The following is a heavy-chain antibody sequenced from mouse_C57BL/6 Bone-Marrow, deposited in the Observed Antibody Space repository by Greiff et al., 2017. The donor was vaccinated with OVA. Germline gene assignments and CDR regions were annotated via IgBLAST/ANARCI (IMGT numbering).Heavy chain of an antibody. CDR1: GYTFTSYW. CDR3: ARERDYYYGSSPFED. D-gene: IGHD1-1*01. Sequence: QVQLQQPGTELVKPGASVKLSCKASGYTFTSYWMHWVKQRPGQGLEWIGNINPSNGGTNYNEKFKSKATLTVDKSSSTAYMQLSSLTSEDAAVYYCARERDYYYGSSPFEDWGQGTTLTVSS. CDR2: INPSNGGT. V-gene: IGHV1-53*01. J-gene: IGHJ2*01.